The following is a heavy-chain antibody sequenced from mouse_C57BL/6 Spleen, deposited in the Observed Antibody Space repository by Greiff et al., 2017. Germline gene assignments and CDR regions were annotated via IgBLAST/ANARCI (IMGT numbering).Heavy chain of an antibody. CDR3: ARFGGKDPAWFAY. V-gene: IGHV1-53*01. CDR2: INPSNGGT. Sequence: QVQLQQPGTELVQPGASVKLSCKASGYTFTSYWMHWVKQRPGQGLEWIGNINPSNGGTNYNEKFKSKATLTVDKSSSTAYMQLSSLTSEASAVYYCARFGGKDPAWFAYWGQGTLVTVSA. CDR1: GYTFTSYW. J-gene: IGHJ3*01. D-gene: IGHD1-1*02.